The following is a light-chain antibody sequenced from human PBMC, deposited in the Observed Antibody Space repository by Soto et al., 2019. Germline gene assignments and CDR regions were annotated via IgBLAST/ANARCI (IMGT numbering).Light chain of an antibody. V-gene: IGLV2-14*01. J-gene: IGLJ1*01. CDR3: SSYTSSSTYG. Sequence: QSVLTQPPSVSGAPGQTITISCTGASSDVGDYNYVSWYQHHPGKAPKRLIYEVNNRPSGVSDRFSGSKSGNVASLTISWLQAEEESDYYCSSYTSSSTYGFGTGTKVTVL. CDR1: SSDVGDYNY. CDR2: EVN.